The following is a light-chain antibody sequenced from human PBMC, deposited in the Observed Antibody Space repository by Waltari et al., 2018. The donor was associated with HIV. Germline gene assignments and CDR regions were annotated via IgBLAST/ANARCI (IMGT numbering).Light chain of an antibody. V-gene: IGKV3-15*01. CDR1: QSVYTN. CDR3: HQYNNWPYT. CDR2: GAT. Sequence: MMQSPDTLPVSPGSGVTLTCRASQSVYTNVAWYQQRPGQAPRLLIYGATNRAAGFPARFSGGGSGTEFTLTISSLQSEDFAVYFCHQYNNWPYTFGQGTKLDIK. J-gene: IGKJ2*01.